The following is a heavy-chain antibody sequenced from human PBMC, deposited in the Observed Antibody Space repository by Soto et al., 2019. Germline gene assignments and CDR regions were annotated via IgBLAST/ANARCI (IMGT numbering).Heavy chain of an antibody. J-gene: IGHJ6*02. D-gene: IGHD2-2*01. V-gene: IGHV1-18*04. CDR2: ISAYNGNT. CDR1: GYTFTSYG. Sequence: ASVKVSCKASGYTFTSYGISWVRQAPGQGLEWMGWISAYNGNTNYAQKLQGRVTMTTDTSTSTAYMELRSLRSDDTAVYYCARGYCSSTSCPTYSYYGMDVWGQGTTVTVSS. CDR3: ARGYCSSTSCPTYSYYGMDV.